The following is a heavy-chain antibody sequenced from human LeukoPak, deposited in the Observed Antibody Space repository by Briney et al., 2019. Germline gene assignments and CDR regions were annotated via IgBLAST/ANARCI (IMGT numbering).Heavy chain of an antibody. CDR2: INRSGST. D-gene: IGHD3-16*01. Sequence: SQTLSLTCAVYGESFSGYHWNWIRQPPGKGLEWIGEINRSGSTVYNPSLKSRVTMSVDTSKNQFSLKLSSVTAADTAVYYCALGAAFDIWGQGTMVTVSS. CDR3: ALGAAFDI. V-gene: IGHV4-34*01. CDR1: GESFSGYH. J-gene: IGHJ3*02.